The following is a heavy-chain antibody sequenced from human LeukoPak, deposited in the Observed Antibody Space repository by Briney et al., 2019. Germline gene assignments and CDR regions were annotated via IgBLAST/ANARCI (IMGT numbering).Heavy chain of an antibody. CDR2: INHSGST. D-gene: IGHD6-19*01. CDR1: GGSFSGYY. CDR3: ARGGKQWLVKNWFDP. V-gene: IGHV4-34*01. J-gene: IGHJ5*02. Sequence: SETLSLTCAVYGGSFSGYYWSWIRQPPGKGLEWIGEINHSGSTNYNPSLKSRVTISVDTSKNQFSLKLSSVTAADTAVYYCARGGKQWLVKNWFDPWGQGTLVTVSS.